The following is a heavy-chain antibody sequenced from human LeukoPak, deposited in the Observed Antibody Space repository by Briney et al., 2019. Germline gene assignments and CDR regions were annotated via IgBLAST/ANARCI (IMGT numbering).Heavy chain of an antibody. J-gene: IGHJ6*03. Sequence: ASVKVSCKASGYTFTNYAVNWVRQAPGQGLEWMGWINPNSGGTNYAQKFQGRVTMTRDTSISTAYMELSRLRSDDTAVYYCARGLGYSYGPRGYMDVWGKGTTVTISS. D-gene: IGHD5-18*01. CDR2: INPNSGGT. CDR3: ARGLGYSYGPRGYMDV. V-gene: IGHV1-2*02. CDR1: GYTFTNYA.